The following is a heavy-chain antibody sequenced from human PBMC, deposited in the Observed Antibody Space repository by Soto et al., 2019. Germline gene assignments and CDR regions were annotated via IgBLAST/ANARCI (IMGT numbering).Heavy chain of an antibody. Sequence: SETLSLTCAVYGGSFSGYYWSWIRQPPGKGLEWIGEINHSGSTNYNPSLKSRVTISVDTSKNQFSLKLSSVTAADTAVYYCARVAYYDFWSDWFDPWGQGTLVTVSS. V-gene: IGHV4-34*01. CDR1: GGSFSGYY. J-gene: IGHJ5*02. CDR2: INHSGST. D-gene: IGHD3-3*01. CDR3: ARVAYYDFWSDWFDP.